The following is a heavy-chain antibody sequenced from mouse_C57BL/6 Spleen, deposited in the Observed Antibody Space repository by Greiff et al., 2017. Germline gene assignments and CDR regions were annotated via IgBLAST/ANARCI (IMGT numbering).Heavy chain of an antibody. CDR3: AREMRGPWYFDV. Sequence: QVQLQQPGAELVKPGASVKMSCKASGYTFTSYWITWVKQRPGQGLEWIGDIYPGSGSTNYNEKFKSKATLTVDTSSSTAYMQLSSLTSEDSAVYYCAREMRGPWYFDVWGTGTTVTVSS. D-gene: IGHD3-3*01. V-gene: IGHV1-55*01. CDR1: GYTFTSYW. CDR2: IYPGSGST. J-gene: IGHJ1*03.